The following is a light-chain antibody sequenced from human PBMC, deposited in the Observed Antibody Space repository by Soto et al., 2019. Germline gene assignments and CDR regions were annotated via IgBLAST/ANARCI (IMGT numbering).Light chain of an antibody. CDR3: QSYDSSLSGYV. V-gene: IGLV2-8*01. CDR1: RSDVGGYNY. Sequence: QSVLTQPPTASGSPGQSVDISGTGTRSDVGGYNYVSWYQQHPGKAPKFMIYEVNKRPSGVPDRFSGSKSGNTASLSVSGLQAEDEADYYCQSYDSSLSGYVFGTGTKVTVL. CDR2: EVN. J-gene: IGLJ1*01.